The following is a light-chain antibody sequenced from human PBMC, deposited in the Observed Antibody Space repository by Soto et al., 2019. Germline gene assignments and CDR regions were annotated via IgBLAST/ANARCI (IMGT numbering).Light chain of an antibody. CDR3: AAWDYSLSGRV. CDR2: RNN. CDR1: SSNIGSNY. J-gene: IGLJ3*02. Sequence: QSVLTQPASASGTPGQRVTISCSGSSSNIGSNYVYWYQQLPGTAPKLLIYRNNQRPSGVPDRFSGSKSGTSASLAISGLRSEDEADYYSAAWDYSLSGRVFGGGTKLTVL. V-gene: IGLV1-47*01.